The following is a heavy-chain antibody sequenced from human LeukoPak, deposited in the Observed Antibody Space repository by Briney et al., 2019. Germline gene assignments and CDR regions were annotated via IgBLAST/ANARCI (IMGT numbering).Heavy chain of an antibody. CDR3: ARLPQRSDILTSYANSFDY. V-gene: IGHV4-39*01. Sequence: SETLSLTCTVSGGSISSSSYYWGWIRQPPGKGLEWIGSIYYSGSTYYNPSLNSRVTISVDTSKNRFSLKLTSVTAADTAVFYCARLPQRSDILTSYANSFDYWGQGTLVTVSS. CDR2: IYYSGST. J-gene: IGHJ4*02. CDR1: GGSISSSSYY. D-gene: IGHD3-9*01.